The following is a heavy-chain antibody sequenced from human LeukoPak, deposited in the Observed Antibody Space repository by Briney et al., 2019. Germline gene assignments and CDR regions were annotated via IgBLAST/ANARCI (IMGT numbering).Heavy chain of an antibody. D-gene: IGHD3-3*01. CDR1: GFTFSSYA. V-gene: IGHV3-23*01. CDR2: ISGSGGST. Sequence: SGGSLRLSCAASGFTFSSYAMSWVRQAPGKGLEWVSAISGSGGSTYYADSVKGRFTISRDNAKNTLFLQMNSLRAEDTAVYYCASGVVTGVYYMDVWGKGTTVTVSS. CDR3: ASGVVTGVYYMDV. J-gene: IGHJ6*03.